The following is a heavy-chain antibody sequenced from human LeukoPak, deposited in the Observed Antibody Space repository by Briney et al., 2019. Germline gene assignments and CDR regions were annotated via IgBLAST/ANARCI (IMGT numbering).Heavy chain of an antibody. CDR3: ARSSSGWSFDY. CDR1: GFTFSSYA. CDR2: ISYDGSNK. V-gene: IGHV3-30*04. D-gene: IGHD6-19*01. Sequence: GRSLRLSCAASGFTFSSYAMHWVRQAPGKGREGVAVISYDGSNKYYADSVKGRFTISRDNSKNTLYLQMNSLRAEDTAVYYCARSSSGWSFDYWGQGTLVTVSS. J-gene: IGHJ4*02.